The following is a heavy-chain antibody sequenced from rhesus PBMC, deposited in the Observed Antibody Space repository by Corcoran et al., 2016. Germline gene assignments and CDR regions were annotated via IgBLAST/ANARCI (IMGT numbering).Heavy chain of an antibody. CDR1: GYSFTSSW. CDR3: AKRDSSGWSFFDY. D-gene: IGHD6S26*01. J-gene: IGHJ4*01. Sequence: EVQLVQSGAEVKRPGESLRISCKTSGYSFTSSWISWVRQMPGKGLEWMGSSFPGDSYTRYSPSFQGQVTISADKSISTTYLQGSSLKASDTATYYCAKRDSSGWSFFDYWGQGVLVTVSS. CDR2: SFPGDSYT. V-gene: IGHV5S1*01.